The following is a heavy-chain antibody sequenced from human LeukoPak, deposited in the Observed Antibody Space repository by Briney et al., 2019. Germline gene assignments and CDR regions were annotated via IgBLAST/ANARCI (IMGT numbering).Heavy chain of an antibody. J-gene: IGHJ6*02. CDR1: GGSFSSYY. V-gene: IGHV4-59*01. CDR3: ARAGDYSNYGDYYYYGMDV. Sequence: SETLSLTCAVYGGSFSSYYWSWIRQPPGKGLEWIGYIYYSGSTNYNPSLKSRVTISVDTSKNQFSLKLSSVTAADTAVYYCARAGDYSNYGDYYYYGMDVWGQGTTVTVSS. D-gene: IGHD4-11*01. CDR2: IYYSGST.